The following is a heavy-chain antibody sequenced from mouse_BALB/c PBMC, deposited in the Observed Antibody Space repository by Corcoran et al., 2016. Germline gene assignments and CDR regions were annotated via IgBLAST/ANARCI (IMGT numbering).Heavy chain of an antibody. J-gene: IGHJ1*01. CDR1: GYTFTSYV. CDR3: ANHGSSYDWYFDV. V-gene: IGHV1S136*01. D-gene: IGHD1-1*01. Sequence: EVQLQQSGPELVKPGASVKMSCKASGYTFTSYVMHWVKQKPGQGLEWIGYINPYNDGTKYNEKFKGKATLTSDKSSSTAYMELSSLTSEDSAVYYCANHGSSYDWYFDVWGAGTTVTVSS. CDR2: INPYNDGT.